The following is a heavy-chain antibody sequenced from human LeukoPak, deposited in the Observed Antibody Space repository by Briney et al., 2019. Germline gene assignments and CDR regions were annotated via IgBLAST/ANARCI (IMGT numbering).Heavy chain of an antibody. V-gene: IGHV1-18*01. CDR2: ISAYNGNT. J-gene: IGHJ4*02. CDR3: ARGGIEYSSSFGAIDY. D-gene: IGHD6-6*01. CDR1: GYTFTSYG. Sequence: ASVKVSCKASGYTFTSYGISWVRQAPGQGLEWMGWISAYNGNTNYAQKLQGRVTMTTDTSTSTAYMELRSLRSEDTAVYYCARGGIEYSSSFGAIDYWGQGTLVTVSS.